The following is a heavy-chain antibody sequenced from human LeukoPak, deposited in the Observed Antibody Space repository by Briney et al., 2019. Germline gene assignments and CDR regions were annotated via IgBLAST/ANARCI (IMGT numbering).Heavy chain of an antibody. D-gene: IGHD3-3*01. CDR3: AREPNLEWLSDYYYYYYMDV. CDR1: GFSFSSYS. CDR2: ISSSTSNI. J-gene: IGHJ6*03. V-gene: IGHV3-48*01. Sequence: GGSLRLSGAASGFSFSSYSMNWVRQAPGKGLEWVSYISSSTSNIYYADSVKGRFTISRDNAKNSLYLQMNSLRAEDTAVYYCAREPNLEWLSDYYYYYYMDVWGKGTTVTVSS.